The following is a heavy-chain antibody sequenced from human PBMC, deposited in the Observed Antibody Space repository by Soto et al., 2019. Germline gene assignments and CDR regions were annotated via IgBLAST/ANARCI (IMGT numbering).Heavy chain of an antibody. CDR1: GFSFSSYG. V-gene: IGHV3-30*03. Sequence: PGGSLRLSCAASGFSFSSYGMEWVRLAPGKGLEWVAATTYDGGIKHYVDSVKGRFTISRDTPKNTLYLQMNSLRVEDTATYYCALVLKNPYYYYGLNGRSQGTGVTVSS. CDR2: TTYDGGIK. CDR3: ALVLKNPYYYYGLNG. J-gene: IGHJ6*02.